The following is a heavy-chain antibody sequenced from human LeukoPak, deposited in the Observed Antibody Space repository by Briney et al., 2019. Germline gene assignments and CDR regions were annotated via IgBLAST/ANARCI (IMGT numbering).Heavy chain of an antibody. Sequence: TGGSLRLSCAASGFTFSSYGMHWVRQDPGKGLEWLAGISDDGRNEYYADSVKGRSIISRDNSKNTLHLQMNSLRAEDTAVYYCAKDHPYYYDSSGAVDPWGQGTLVTVSS. CDR2: ISDDGRNE. CDR3: AKDHPYYYDSSGAVDP. D-gene: IGHD3-22*01. V-gene: IGHV3-30*18. CDR1: GFTFSSYG. J-gene: IGHJ5*02.